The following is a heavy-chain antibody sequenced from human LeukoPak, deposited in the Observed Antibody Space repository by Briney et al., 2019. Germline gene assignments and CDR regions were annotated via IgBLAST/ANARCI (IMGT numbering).Heavy chain of an antibody. D-gene: IGHD5-12*01. CDR1: GLTFSSSG. CDR3: VKDGPYSGYDLAR. CDR2: ISSSGGAT. Sequence: GGSLRLSCAASGLTFSSSGMNWVRQAPGKGLEWVSAISSSGGATYYAASVEGRFTISRDTSKNTLYLQMNSLRAEDTAIYYCVKDGPYSGYDLARWGQGTLVTVSS. V-gene: IGHV3-23*01. J-gene: IGHJ4*02.